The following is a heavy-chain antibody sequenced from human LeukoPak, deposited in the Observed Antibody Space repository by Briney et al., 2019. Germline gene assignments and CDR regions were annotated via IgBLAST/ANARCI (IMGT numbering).Heavy chain of an antibody. CDR2: IYYSGST. CDR1: GGSISSSSYY. CDR3: ARQGDYYGSGSYYKNGGDIDY. J-gene: IGHJ4*02. D-gene: IGHD3-10*01. Sequence: PSEPLSLTCTVSGGSISSSSYYWGWIRQPPGKGLEWIGSIYYSGSTYYNPSLKSRVTISVDTSKNQFSLKLSSVTAADTAVYYCARQGDYYGSGSYYKNGGDIDYWGQGTLVTVSS. V-gene: IGHV4-39*01.